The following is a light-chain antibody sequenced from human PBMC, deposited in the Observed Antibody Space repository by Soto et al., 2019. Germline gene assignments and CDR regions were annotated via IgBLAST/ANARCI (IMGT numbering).Light chain of an antibody. CDR1: QSMSINY. CDR3: QQYNDSPLT. CDR2: GAS. Sequence: IVLTQSPGTLSLSPGERATLSCRASQSMSINYLAWYQQKPGQAPRLLVYGASNRATGIPDRFSGSGSGTDFTLTISRLEPEDFAVYYCQQYNDSPLTFGQGTRLEIK. J-gene: IGKJ5*01. V-gene: IGKV3-20*01.